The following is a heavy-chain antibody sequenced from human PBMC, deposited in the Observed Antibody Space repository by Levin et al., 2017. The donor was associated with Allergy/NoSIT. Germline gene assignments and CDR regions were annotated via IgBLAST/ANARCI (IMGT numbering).Heavy chain of an antibody. V-gene: IGHV1-69*13. CDR1: GGTFSSYA. Sequence: SVKVSCKASGGTFSSYAISWVRQAPGQGLEWMGGIIPIFGTANYAQKFQGRVTITADESTSTAYMELSSLRSEDTAVYYCARGVVGDYDYVWGGYRKERFDYWGQGTLVTVSS. CDR3: ARGVVGDYDYVWGGYRKERFDY. CDR2: IIPIFGTA. D-gene: IGHD3-16*02. J-gene: IGHJ4*02.